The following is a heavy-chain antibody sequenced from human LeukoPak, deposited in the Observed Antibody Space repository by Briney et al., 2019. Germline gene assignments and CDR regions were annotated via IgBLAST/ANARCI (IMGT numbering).Heavy chain of an antibody. CDR2: IKRDGSEK. Sequence: GGSLRLSCAASAFTFTNYWMSWVRQAPGKGLEWVANIKRDGSEKYYVDSVKGRFTIPRDNAKNSLYLQMNTLRAEDTAVYYCARDNCTGTSCHHFDYWGQGTLVTVSS. V-gene: IGHV3-7*01. D-gene: IGHD2-2*01. CDR1: AFTFTNYW. J-gene: IGHJ4*02. CDR3: ARDNCTGTSCHHFDY.